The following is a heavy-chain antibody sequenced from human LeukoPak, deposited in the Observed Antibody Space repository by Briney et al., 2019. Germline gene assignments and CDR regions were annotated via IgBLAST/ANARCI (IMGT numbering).Heavy chain of an antibody. CDR3: ARYGPNDSPCDY. CDR1: GFNFGDYA. D-gene: IGHD3-3*01. Sequence: GGSLRLSCTTSGFNFGDYAMSWVRQAPGKGLEWVANIKKDGSEKYYVDSVKGRFTISRDNTKNSLYLQMNSLRAEDTGVYYCARYGPNDSPCDYWGQGTLVTVSS. J-gene: IGHJ4*02. CDR2: IKKDGSEK. V-gene: IGHV3-7*01.